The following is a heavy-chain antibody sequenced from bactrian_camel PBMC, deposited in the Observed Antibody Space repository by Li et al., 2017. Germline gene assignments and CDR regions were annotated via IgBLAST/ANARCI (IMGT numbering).Heavy chain of an antibody. D-gene: IGHD2*01. V-gene: IGHV3-2*01. Sequence: HVQLVESGGGLVQPGGSLSLSCAASGFTFSSYGMSWVRQAPGKGLEWVSSIYSDGSNTNYADSVKGRFTISRDNAKGTVYLQMTSLKSEDTALYSCATDLVVAGLYYSGMDVWGKGTQVTVS. CDR2: IYSDGSNT. J-gene: IGHJ7*01. CDR1: GFTFSSYG.